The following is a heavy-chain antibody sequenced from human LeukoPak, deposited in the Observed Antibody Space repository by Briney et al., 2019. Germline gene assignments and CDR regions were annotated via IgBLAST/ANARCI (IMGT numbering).Heavy chain of an antibody. J-gene: IGHJ4*02. CDR2: IYYSGST. D-gene: IGHD4-17*01. V-gene: IGHV4-59*01. CDR3: ARYCDYGFDL. Sequence: PSETLSLTCTVSGGSISSYYWSWVRQPPKKGLEWIGYIYYSGSTIFHPSLKSRFTISVKTSKNQFSLRLSSVDAADTPVYSFARYCDYGFDLWGRGTLVTVSS. CDR1: GGSISSYY.